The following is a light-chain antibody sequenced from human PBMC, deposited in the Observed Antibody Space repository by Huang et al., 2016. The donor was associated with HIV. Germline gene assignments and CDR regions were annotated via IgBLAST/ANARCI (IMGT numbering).Light chain of an antibody. V-gene: IGKV3-15*01. Sequence: EILLTQSPATLSVSLGGEVAVSCRASHIIGRNLAWYQQKPGQPPRLLLFGASTRATGVPARFGGRGSGTDFTLTISRPQSEDSAVYYCQQYNNWPLTFGGGTKVELK. CDR1: HIIGRN. J-gene: IGKJ4*01. CDR2: GAS. CDR3: QQYNNWPLT.